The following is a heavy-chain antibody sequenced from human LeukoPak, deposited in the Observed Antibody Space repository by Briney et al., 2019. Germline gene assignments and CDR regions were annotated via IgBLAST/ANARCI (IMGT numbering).Heavy chain of an antibody. Sequence: SQTESLICTVSGDSITSGGDYWSWIRQRPGKGLEWIGYIYKTGSTYYNPSLKSRVTMSVDTSRNQFSLKVNSVTAADTAVYYCARDVLRWGQGTLITVSS. CDR3: ARDVLR. J-gene: IGHJ4*02. CDR1: GDSITSGGDY. CDR2: IYKTGST. V-gene: IGHV4-31*03.